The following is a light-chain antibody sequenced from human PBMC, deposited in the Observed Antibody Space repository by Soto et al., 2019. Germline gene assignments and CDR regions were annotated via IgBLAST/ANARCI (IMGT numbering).Light chain of an antibody. CDR3: QSYDSSLDYV. Sequence: QLVLTQPPSVSGAPGQRVTISCTGSSSNIGAGYAVHWYQQLPGRAPKLLIYDNNNRPSGVPDRFSGSKSGTSASLAITGLQAEDEADYYCQSYDSSLDYVFGSGTKVTVL. CDR1: SSNIGAGYA. CDR2: DNN. V-gene: IGLV1-40*01. J-gene: IGLJ1*01.